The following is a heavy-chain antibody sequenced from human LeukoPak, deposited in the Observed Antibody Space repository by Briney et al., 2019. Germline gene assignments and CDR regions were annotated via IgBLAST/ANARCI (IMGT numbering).Heavy chain of an antibody. CDR2: IYYSGST. V-gene: IGHV4-59*05. J-gene: IGHJ4*02. D-gene: IGHD6-19*01. CDR1: GGSISSYY. CDR3: ASPRRPYSSGWNDGTPGDY. Sequence: SETLSLTCTVSGGSISSYYWSWIRQPPGKGLEWIGSIYYSGSTYYNPSLKSRVTISVDTSKNQFSLKLSSVTAADTAVYYCASPRRPYSSGWNDGTPGDYWGQGTLVTVSS.